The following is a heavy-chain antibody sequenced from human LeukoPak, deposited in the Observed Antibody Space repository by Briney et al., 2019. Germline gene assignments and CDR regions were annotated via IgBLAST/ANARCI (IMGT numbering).Heavy chain of an antibody. J-gene: IGHJ4*02. Sequence: PGGSLRLSCAASGFTFSSYGMHWVRQAPGKGLEWVAVIWCDGSNKYYADSVKGRFTISRDNSKNTLYLQMNSLRAEDTAVYYCARDLGYCSGGSCYYFDYWSQGTLVTVSS. CDR1: GFTFSSYG. D-gene: IGHD2-15*01. CDR3: ARDLGYCSGGSCYYFDY. V-gene: IGHV3-33*01. CDR2: IWCDGSNK.